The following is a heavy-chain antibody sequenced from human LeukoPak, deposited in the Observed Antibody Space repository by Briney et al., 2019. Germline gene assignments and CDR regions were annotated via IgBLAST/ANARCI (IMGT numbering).Heavy chain of an antibody. CDR2: ISPYNGNT. V-gene: IGHV1-18*01. J-gene: IGHJ4*02. CDR1: GYTFTNYG. Sequence: ASVTVSFKASGYTFTNYGISWVRQPPGQGLEWMGWISPYNGNTNYVEKLQGRVTMTTDTSTSTAYMDLSSLRSDDTAIYYCVRDADRKWDTSTWFTRPWVFDYWGQGTLATVSA. CDR3: VRDADRKWDTSTWFTRPWVFDY. D-gene: IGHD6-13*01.